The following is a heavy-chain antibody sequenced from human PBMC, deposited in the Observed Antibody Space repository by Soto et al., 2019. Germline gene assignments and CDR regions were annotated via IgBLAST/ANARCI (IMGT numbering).Heavy chain of an antibody. CDR2: IYHSGST. CDR3: ERDGAWASGLGWFDP. Sequence: QVQLQESGPRLVKPSQTLSLTCTVSGDSISRGGYYWNWLRQHPSKGLEWIGYIYHSGSTIYTPSLKCRVTISVDTAKNRLSLELSNVTAADTAMYYCERDGAWASGLGWFDPWGQGILVTVSS. D-gene: IGHD3-10*01. J-gene: IGHJ5*02. V-gene: IGHV4-31*03. CDR1: GDSISRGGYY.